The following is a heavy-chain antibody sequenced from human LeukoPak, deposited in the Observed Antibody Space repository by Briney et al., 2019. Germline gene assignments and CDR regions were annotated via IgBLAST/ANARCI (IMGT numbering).Heavy chain of an antibody. J-gene: IGHJ4*02. CDR1: GFTFSSYF. CDR3: AKVPPHDDSGYSNQY. V-gene: IGHV3-23*01. CDR2: ISGSGGDT. D-gene: IGHD3-22*01. Sequence: PGGSLRLSCAASGFTFSSYFMSWVRPAPGKGLEWVSGISGSGGDTLYADSVRGQFTISRDNSKNTLYLQMNSLRAEDTAVYYCAKVPPHDDSGYSNQYWGQGTLVTVSS.